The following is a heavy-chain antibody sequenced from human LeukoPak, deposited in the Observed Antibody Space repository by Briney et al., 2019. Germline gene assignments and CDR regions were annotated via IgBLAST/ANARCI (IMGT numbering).Heavy chain of an antibody. CDR3: TRGLSTSHRTFDY. J-gene: IGHJ4*02. V-gene: IGHV3-11*01. CDR2: ISSSGSTI. Sequence: PGGSLRLSCAASGFTFSDYYMSWIPQAPGKGLERGSYISSSGSTIYYADSVKGRFTISRDNAKNSLYLQMNSLRAEDTAVYYCTRGLSTSHRTFDYWGQGTLVTVSS. D-gene: IGHD2-2*01. CDR1: GFTFSDYY.